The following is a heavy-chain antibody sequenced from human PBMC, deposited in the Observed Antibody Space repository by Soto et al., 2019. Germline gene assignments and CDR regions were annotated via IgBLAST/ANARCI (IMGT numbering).Heavy chain of an antibody. J-gene: IGHJ6*02. V-gene: IGHV3-30-3*01. Sequence: PGGSLRLSCAASGFTFSSYAMHWVRQAPGKGLEWVAVISYDGSNKYYADSVKGRFTISRDNSKNTLYLQMNSLRAEDTAVYYCARGKGVYYYYGMDVWGQGTTVTAP. CDR3: ARGKGVYYYYGMDV. CDR1: GFTFSSYA. D-gene: IGHD3-10*01. CDR2: ISYDGSNK.